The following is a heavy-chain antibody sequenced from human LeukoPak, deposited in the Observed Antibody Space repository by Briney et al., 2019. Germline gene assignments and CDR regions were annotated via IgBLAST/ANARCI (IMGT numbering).Heavy chain of an antibody. V-gene: IGHV1-18*01. J-gene: IGHJ6*02. CDR1: GYTFTSYG. Sequence: ASVKVSCKASGYTFTSYGISWVRQAPGQGLEWMGWISAYNGNTNYAQKLQGRVTMTTDTSTNTAYMELRSLRSDDTAVYYCARLGYCSGGSCAYYYYGMDVWGQGTTVTVSS. CDR3: ARLGYCSGGSCAYYYYGMDV. CDR2: ISAYNGNT. D-gene: IGHD2-15*01.